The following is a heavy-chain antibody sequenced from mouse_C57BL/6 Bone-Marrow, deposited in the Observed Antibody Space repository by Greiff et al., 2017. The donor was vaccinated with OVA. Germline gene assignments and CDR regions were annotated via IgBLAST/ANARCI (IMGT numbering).Heavy chain of an antibody. CDR3: ARKGGYDYDGGYFDV. D-gene: IGHD2-4*01. J-gene: IGHJ1*03. CDR2: INPGSGGT. Sequence: QVQLEQSGAELVRPGTSVKVSCKASGYAFTNYLIEWVKQRPGQGLEWIGVINPGSGGTNYNEKFKGKATLTADKSSSTAYMQLSSLTSEDSAVYFCARKGGYDYDGGYFDVWGTGTTVTVSS. CDR1: GYAFTNYL. V-gene: IGHV1-54*01.